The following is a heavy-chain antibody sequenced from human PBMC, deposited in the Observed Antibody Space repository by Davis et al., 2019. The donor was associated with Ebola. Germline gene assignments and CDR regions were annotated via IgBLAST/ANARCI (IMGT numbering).Heavy chain of an antibody. J-gene: IGHJ4*02. CDR1: GFTFSSYG. Sequence: GGSLRLSCAASGFTFSSYGMHWVRQAPGKGLEWVAVIWYDGSNKYYADSVKGRFTISRDNSKNTLYLQMNSLRAEDTAVYYCATMGGDYIWGSYYFDYWGQGTLVTVSS. CDR3: ATMGGDYIWGSYYFDY. D-gene: IGHD3-16*01. V-gene: IGHV3-33*01. CDR2: IWYDGSNK.